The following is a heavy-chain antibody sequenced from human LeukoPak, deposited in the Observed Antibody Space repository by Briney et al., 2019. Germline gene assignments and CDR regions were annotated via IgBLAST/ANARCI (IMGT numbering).Heavy chain of an antibody. Sequence: PSDTLSLTCTVSGGSISSSNYYWGWIRQPAGTGLEWIGRIYTSGSTNYNPSLKSRVTISVDTSKNQFSLKLSSVTAADTAVYYCARGLSYGKPRFDYWGQGTLVTVSS. CDR1: GGSISSSNYY. D-gene: IGHD1-26*01. CDR2: IYTSGST. CDR3: ARGLSYGKPRFDY. V-gene: IGHV4-61*02. J-gene: IGHJ4*02.